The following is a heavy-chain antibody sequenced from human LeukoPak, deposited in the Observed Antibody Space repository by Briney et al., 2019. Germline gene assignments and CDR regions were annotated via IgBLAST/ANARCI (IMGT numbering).Heavy chain of an antibody. CDR3: ARDVGIAAAGTRGYFDY. CDR1: GGTFSSYA. Sequence: ASVKVSCKASGGTFSSYAISWVRQAPGQGLEWMGGITPIFGTANYAQKFQGRVTITADESTSTAYMELSSLRSEDTAVYYCARDVGIAAAGTRGYFDYWGQGTLVTVSS. J-gene: IGHJ4*02. CDR2: ITPIFGTA. V-gene: IGHV1-69*13. D-gene: IGHD6-13*01.